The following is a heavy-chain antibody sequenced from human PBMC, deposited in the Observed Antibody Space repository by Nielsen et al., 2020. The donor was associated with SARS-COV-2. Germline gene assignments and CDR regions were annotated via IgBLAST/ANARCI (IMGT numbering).Heavy chain of an antibody. Sequence: GESLKISCAASGFTFSSYGMHWVRQAPGKGLEWVAVIWYDGSNKYYADSVKGRFTISRDNSKNTLYLQMNRLRAEDTAVYYCARAFRVGADNWFDPWGQGTLVTVSS. CDR3: ARAFRVGADNWFDP. J-gene: IGHJ5*02. D-gene: IGHD1-26*01. V-gene: IGHV3-33*01. CDR1: GFTFSSYG. CDR2: IWYDGSNK.